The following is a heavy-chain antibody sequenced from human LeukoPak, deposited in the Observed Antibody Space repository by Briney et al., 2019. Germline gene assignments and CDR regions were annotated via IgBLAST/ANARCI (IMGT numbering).Heavy chain of an antibody. V-gene: IGHV1-24*01. CDR1: GYTLNELS. CDR2: FHPEDGET. J-gene: IGHJ5*02. D-gene: IGHD2-2*01. Sequence: GASVKVSCKVSGYTLNELSMHWVRQSPGKGLEWMGSFHPEDGETIYAQKFQGRVSMTEDTSTDTAYIGLSSLKSEDTAVYYCAADRFCTSTTCFGNWFDPWGQGTLVTVSS. CDR3: AADRFCTSTTCFGNWFDP.